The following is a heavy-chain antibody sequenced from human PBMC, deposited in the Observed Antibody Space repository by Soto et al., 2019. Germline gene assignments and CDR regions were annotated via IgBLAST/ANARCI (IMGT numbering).Heavy chain of an antibody. Sequence: PSETLSLTCGVYGGSFSYYYWSWIRQSPGKGLEWIGDINHGGSTSYNPSLKSRVIISADTSKNQFSLKLSSLTAADTAVYYCAVVKRITLVRGVIIPSSFDYWGQGTLVTSPQ. J-gene: IGHJ4*02. D-gene: IGHD3-10*01. V-gene: IGHV4-34*01. CDR2: INHGGST. CDR1: GGSFSYYY. CDR3: AVVKRITLVRGVIIPSSFDY.